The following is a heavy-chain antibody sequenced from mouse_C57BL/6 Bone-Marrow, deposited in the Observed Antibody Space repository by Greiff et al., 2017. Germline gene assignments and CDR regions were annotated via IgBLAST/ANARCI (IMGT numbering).Heavy chain of an antibody. V-gene: IGHV3-6*01. CDR2: ISYDGSN. CDR1: GYSITSGYY. CDR3: ARADHYYAMDY. J-gene: IGHJ4*01. Sequence: EVQLVESGPGLVKPSQSLSLTCSVTGYSITSGYYWNWIRQFPGNKLEWMGYISYDGSNNYNPSLKNRISITRDTSKNQFFLKLNSVTTEDTATDYCARADHYYAMDYWGQGTSVTVSS.